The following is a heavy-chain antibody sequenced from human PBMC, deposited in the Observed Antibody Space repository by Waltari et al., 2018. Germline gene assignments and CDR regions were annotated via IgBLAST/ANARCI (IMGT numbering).Heavy chain of an antibody. D-gene: IGHD3-16*01. V-gene: IGHV4-39*07. Sequence: QLQLQESGPGLVKPSETLSLTCIVSGGSISNRDYYWGWIRQPPGKGLEWIGSIFYMGSTYLNPSLKSRVSMSVDTSNNHFSLKLHSVTAADTAMYFCARGWGTVSASKGTPPKWFDPWGQGTLVTVSS. CDR3: ARGWGTVSASKGTPPKWFDP. CDR2: IFYMGST. CDR1: GGSISNRDYY. J-gene: IGHJ5*02.